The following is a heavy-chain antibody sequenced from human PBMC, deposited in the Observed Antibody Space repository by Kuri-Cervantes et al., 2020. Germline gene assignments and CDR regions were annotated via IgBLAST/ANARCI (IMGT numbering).Heavy chain of an antibody. CDR3: AKGGSFLTGSSGDY. CDR2: ISYDGSNK. CDR1: GFTFSSYG. V-gene: IGHV3-30*18. J-gene: IGHJ4*02. Sequence: LSLTCAASGFTFSSYGMHWVRQAPGKGLEWVAVISYDGSNKYYADSVKGRFTISRDNSKNTLYLQMNSLRAEDTAVYYCAKGGSFLTGSSGDYWGQGTLVTVSS. D-gene: IGHD3-9*01.